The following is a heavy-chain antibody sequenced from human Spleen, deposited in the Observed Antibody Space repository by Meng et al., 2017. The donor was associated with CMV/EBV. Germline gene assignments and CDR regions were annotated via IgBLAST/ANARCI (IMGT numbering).Heavy chain of an antibody. J-gene: IGHJ4*02. CDR1: GFTFSSYS. CDR3: ARASYGIAARPVDY. Sequence: GESLKISCTGSGFTFSSYSMNWVGQAPGKGLEWVSSMTTTGKNVYYADSVRGRFTISRDNAKNSLYLQMDSLRVEDTAVYYCARASYGIAARPVDYWGQGTLVTVSS. D-gene: IGHD6-6*01. V-gene: IGHV3-21*01. CDR2: MTTTGKNV.